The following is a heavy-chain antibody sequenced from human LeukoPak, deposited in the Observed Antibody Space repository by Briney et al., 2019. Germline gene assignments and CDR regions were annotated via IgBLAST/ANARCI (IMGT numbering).Heavy chain of an antibody. CDR3: AREKSWSNFDY. CDR2: ISSSSSYI. V-gene: IGHV3-21*01. Sequence: PGGSLRLSCAASGFTFSSYSMNWVRQAPGKGLEWVSSISSSSSYIYHADSVKGRFTISRDNAKNSLYLQMNSLRAEDTAVYYCAREKSWSNFDYRGQGTLVTVSS. J-gene: IGHJ4*02. CDR1: GFTFSSYS. D-gene: IGHD6-13*01.